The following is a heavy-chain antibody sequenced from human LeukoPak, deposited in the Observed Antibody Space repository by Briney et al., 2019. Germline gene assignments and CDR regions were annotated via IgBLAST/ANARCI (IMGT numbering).Heavy chain of an antibody. CDR3: ARDWGSSGSENWFDP. J-gene: IGHJ5*02. Sequence: ASVKVSCKASGYTFTSYYMHWVRQAPGQGLEWMGIINPSGGSTSYAQKSQGRVTMTRDMSTSTVYMELSSLRSEDTAVYYCARDWGSSGSENWFDPWGQGTLVTVSS. CDR1: GYTFTSYY. D-gene: IGHD3-22*01. CDR2: INPSGGST. V-gene: IGHV1-46*01.